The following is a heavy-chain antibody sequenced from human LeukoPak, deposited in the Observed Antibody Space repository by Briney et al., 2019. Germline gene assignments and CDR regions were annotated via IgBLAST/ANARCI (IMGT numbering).Heavy chain of an antibody. J-gene: IGHJ2*01. CDR2: VYASGST. V-gene: IGHV4-4*07. CDR1: GFTFDDYG. Sequence: PGGSLRLSCAASGFTFDDYGMSWIRQPAGKGLEWIGRVYASGSTNYNPSLKSRVTMSVDTSKNQFSLKLSSVTAADTAVYYCAATFAGSCYSNCYWYFDLWGRGNLVTVSS. CDR3: AATFAGSCYSNCYWYFDL. D-gene: IGHD2-15*01.